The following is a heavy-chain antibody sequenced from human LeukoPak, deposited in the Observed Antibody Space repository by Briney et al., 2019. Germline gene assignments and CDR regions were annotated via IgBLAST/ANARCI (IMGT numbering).Heavy chain of an antibody. V-gene: IGHV1-46*01. CDR3: AREGGGYDFWSGYIDYYYYYMDV. Sequence: ASVKVSCKASGYTFTSYYMHWVRQAPGQGLEWMGIINPSGGSTSYAQKFQGRVTMTRDMSTSTVYMELSSLRSEDTAVYYCAREGGGYDFWSGYIDYYYYYMDVWGKGTTVTVSS. CDR2: INPSGGST. D-gene: IGHD3-3*01. J-gene: IGHJ6*03. CDR1: GYTFTSYY.